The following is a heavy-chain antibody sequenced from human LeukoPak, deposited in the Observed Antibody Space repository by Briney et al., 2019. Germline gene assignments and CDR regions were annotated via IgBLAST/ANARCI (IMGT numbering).Heavy chain of an antibody. J-gene: IGHJ3*02. D-gene: IGHD1-26*01. Sequence: SETLSLTCTVSGGSISSSSYYWGWIRQPPGKGLEWIGSIYYSGSTYYNPSLKSRVTISVDTSKNQFSLKLSSVTAADTAVYYCARHEPPWGVGATLWAFDIWGQGTMVTVSS. CDR3: ARHEPPWGVGATLWAFDI. V-gene: IGHV4-39*01. CDR2: IYYSGST. CDR1: GGSISSSSYY.